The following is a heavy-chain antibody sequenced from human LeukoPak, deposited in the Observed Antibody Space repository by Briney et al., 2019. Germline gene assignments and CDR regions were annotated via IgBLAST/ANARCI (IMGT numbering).Heavy chain of an antibody. V-gene: IGHV4-34*01. CDR1: GGSFSGYY. CDR3: ARLPGTNAY. Sequence: PSETLSLTCGVSGGSFSGYYWSWIRQPPGKGLEWIGEINHNGITNYNPSLKSRVTISADTSKKQFSLRLSAVTVADTAIYYCARLPGTNAYWGQGTLVTVSP. J-gene: IGHJ4*02. D-gene: IGHD6-13*01. CDR2: INHNGIT.